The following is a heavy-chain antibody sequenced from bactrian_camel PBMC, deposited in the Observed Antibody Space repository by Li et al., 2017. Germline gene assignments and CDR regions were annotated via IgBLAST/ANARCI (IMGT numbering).Heavy chain of an antibody. J-gene: IGHJ4*01. V-gene: IGHV3S40*01. CDR1: GFTFSNYY. D-gene: IGHD4*01. CDR3: ASLSAVASTSMKSH. Sequence: VQLVESGGGLVQPGGSLRLSCAASGFTFSNYYMSWVRQAPGKGLEWVSAINSGGGSTYYADSVKGRFAISRDNAKNTLYLQMNSLKTEDTAVYYCASLSAVASTSMKSHWGQGTQVTVS. CDR2: INSGGGST.